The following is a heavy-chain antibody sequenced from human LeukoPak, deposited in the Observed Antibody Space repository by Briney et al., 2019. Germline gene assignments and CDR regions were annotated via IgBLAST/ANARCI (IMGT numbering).Heavy chain of an antibody. CDR1: GGSFTYYF. Sequence: SETLSLTCTVYGGSFTYYFWTWIRHSPGKGLEWIGEINDYTGDTNYNPSLNSRVSISLEKSKNLFSLELRSVTAADTAVYYCARGRIAKIVVVHSFSYGMDVWGQGTTVTVSS. CDR3: ARGRIAKIVVVHSFSYGMDV. J-gene: IGHJ6*02. D-gene: IGHD3-22*01. V-gene: IGHV4-34*01. CDR2: INDYTGDT.